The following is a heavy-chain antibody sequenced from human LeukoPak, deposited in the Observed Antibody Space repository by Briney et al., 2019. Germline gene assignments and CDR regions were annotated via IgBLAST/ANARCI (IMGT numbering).Heavy chain of an antibody. D-gene: IGHD3-3*01. Sequence: PGGSLRLSCTASGFTFSDYWVTWVRQAPGKGPECISYIDSRGRITYYADSVKGRFTISRDNAKNSLYLQMSSLRAEDAALYYCARGLLEWPRDEPGGFAPWGQGTLVAVSS. J-gene: IGHJ5*02. CDR3: ARGLLEWPRDEPGGFAP. CDR1: GFTFSDYW. V-gene: IGHV3-48*01. CDR2: IDSRGRIT.